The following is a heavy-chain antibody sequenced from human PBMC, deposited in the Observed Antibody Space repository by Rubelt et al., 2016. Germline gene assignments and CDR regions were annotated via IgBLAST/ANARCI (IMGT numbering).Heavy chain of an antibody. Sequence: GGSISSYYWSWIRQTAGKGLEWIGRIYTSGSTNYNPSLKSRVTMSVDTSKNQFSLKLNSVTAADTAVYYCAREDDSSGLYAFDIWGQGTMVTVSS. CDR1: GGSISSYY. V-gene: IGHV4-4*07. CDR3: AREDDSSGLYAFDI. D-gene: IGHD3-22*01. J-gene: IGHJ3*02. CDR2: IYTSGST.